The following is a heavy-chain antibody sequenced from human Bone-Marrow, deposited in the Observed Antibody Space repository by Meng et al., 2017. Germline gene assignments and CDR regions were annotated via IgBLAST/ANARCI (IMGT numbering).Heavy chain of an antibody. CDR2: INTAASIT. Sequence: GGSLRLSCAASGFTFSSYNMHWVRQTPGEGLVWVSRINTAASITTYADSVKGRFTISRDDAKNTVYLQINSLRAEDTAVYYCAIAADWVIFDHWGQGALVTVSS. V-gene: IGHV3-74*03. CDR1: GFTFSSYN. CDR3: AIAADWVIFDH. D-gene: IGHD3-9*01. J-gene: IGHJ4*02.